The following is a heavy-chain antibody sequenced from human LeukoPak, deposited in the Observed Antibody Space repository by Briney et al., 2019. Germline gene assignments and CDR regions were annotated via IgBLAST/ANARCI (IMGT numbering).Heavy chain of an antibody. D-gene: IGHD6-13*01. J-gene: IGHJ6*02. CDR3: ARDQVAAAGTRDYYYGMDV. CDR1: GGTFSSYA. CDR2: ISAYNGNT. V-gene: IGHV1-18*01. Sequence: ASVKVSCKASGGTFSSYAISWVRQAPGQGLEWMGWISAYNGNTNYAQKLQGRVTMTTDTSTSTAYMELRSLRSDDTAVYYCARDQVAAAGTRDYYYGMDVWGQGTTVTVSS.